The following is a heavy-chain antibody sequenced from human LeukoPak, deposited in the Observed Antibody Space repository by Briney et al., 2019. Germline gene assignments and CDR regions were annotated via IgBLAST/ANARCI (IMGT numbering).Heavy chain of an antibody. D-gene: IGHD4-17*01. CDR2: ISGSGGST. J-gene: IGHJ5*02. CDR1: GFTFSSYA. CDR3: AKVRYDYGFNWFDP. V-gene: IGHV3-23*01. Sequence: GGSLRLSCAASGFTFSSYAMSWVRQAPGKGLEWVSAISGSGGSTYYADSVKGRFTISRDNSKNTLYLQMNSLRAEDSAVYYCAKVRYDYGFNWFDPWGQGTLVTVSS.